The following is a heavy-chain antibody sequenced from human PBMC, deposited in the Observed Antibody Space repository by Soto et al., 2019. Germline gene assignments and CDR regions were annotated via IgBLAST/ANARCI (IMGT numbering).Heavy chain of an antibody. V-gene: IGHV3-23*01. CDR3: AKQIIATSSYRNPFNI. CDR2: ISFSGGSS. J-gene: IGHJ3*02. D-gene: IGHD5-18*01. CDR1: GFTFSSYP. Sequence: PGGSLRLSCAASGFTFSSYPMTWVRQPPGKGLEWVSTISFSGGSSYYADSVQGRFTISRDNSKNTLYLQMNSLRAEDTAVYYCAKQIIATSSYRNPFNIWGRGTLVTVSS.